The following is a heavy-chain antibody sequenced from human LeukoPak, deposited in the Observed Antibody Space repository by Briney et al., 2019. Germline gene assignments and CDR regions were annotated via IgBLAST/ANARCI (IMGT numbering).Heavy chain of an antibody. CDR3: ARVYSGTYYWDLDF. CDR1: GFTFSDYW. J-gene: IGHJ4*02. D-gene: IGHD1-26*01. V-gene: IGHV3-74*01. CDR2: INSDGSST. Sequence: QPGGSLRLSCAASGFTFSDYWMHWVRQAPGKGLVWVSRINSDGSSTTYADSVKGRFTISRDNAKNTLCLQMNSLRAEDTALYYCARVYSGTYYWDLDFWGQGTLVSVSS.